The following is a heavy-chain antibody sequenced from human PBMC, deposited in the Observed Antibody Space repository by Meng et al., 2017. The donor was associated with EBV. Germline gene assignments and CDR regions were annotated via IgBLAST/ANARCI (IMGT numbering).Heavy chain of an antibody. CDR3: ASELGRGYTPDY. J-gene: IGHJ4*02. CDR1: GGPFRYYA. D-gene: IGHD5-18*01. CDR2: FLPRLGAP. Sequence: QVELVQYAAEVKKPVSAVKVSCKTSGGPFRYYAISWVRQTPGQGLEWLGGFLPRLGAPNYAQKFHGRVKITADESTSTHYMDLSSLRSEDTAIYYCASELGRGYTPDYWGQGTLVTVSS. V-gene: IGHV1-69*01.